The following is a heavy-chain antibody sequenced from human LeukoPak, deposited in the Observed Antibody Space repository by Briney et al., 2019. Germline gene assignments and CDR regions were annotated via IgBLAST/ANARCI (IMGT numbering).Heavy chain of an antibody. CDR2: ISSSSSYI. Sequence: GGSLRLSCAASGFTFSSYSMNWVRQAPGKGLEWVSSISSSSSYIYYADSVKGRFTISRDNAKNSLYLQMNSLRAEDTAVYYCAREPVLLWFGGIDYWGQGTLVTVSS. D-gene: IGHD3-10*01. J-gene: IGHJ4*02. V-gene: IGHV3-21*01. CDR3: AREPVLLWFGGIDY. CDR1: GFTFSSYS.